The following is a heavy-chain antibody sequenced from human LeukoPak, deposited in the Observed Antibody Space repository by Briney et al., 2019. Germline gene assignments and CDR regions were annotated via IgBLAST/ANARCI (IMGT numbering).Heavy chain of an antibody. CDR1: GFTFSSYS. D-gene: IGHD6-13*01. J-gene: IGHJ4*02. CDR2: ISSSSSYI. CDR3: ARYIAAAGTEDY. Sequence: KPGGSLRLSCAASGFTFSSYSMNWVRQAPGKGLEWVSSISSSSSYIYYADSVKGRFTISRDNAKNSLYLQMNSLRAEDTAVYYCARYIAAAGTEDYWGQGTLVTVSS. V-gene: IGHV3-21*01.